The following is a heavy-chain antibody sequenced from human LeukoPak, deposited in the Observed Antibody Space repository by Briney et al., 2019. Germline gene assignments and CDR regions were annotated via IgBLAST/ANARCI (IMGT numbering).Heavy chain of an antibody. CDR2: IHGDGSRT. V-gene: IGHV3-74*01. CDR1: GLTFRNYW. D-gene: IGHD1-14*01. CDR3: TRNPDGRNWFNP. Sequence: PGGSLRLSCAASGLTFRNYWFHRVRQAPGKGLVWVAHIHGDGSRTSYADSVKGRFTISRDNRRNIVYLQMNSLTVEDTAMYYCTRNPDGRNWFNPWGQGTLVTVFS. J-gene: IGHJ5*02.